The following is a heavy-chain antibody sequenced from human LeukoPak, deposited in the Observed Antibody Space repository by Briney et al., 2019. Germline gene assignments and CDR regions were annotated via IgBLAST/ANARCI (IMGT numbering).Heavy chain of an antibody. CDR2: IYSGGST. V-gene: IGHV3-53*01. J-gene: IGHJ4*02. CDR1: GFPFNSNY. CDR3: ARDNRGD. Sequence: RGSLRLSCAASGFPFNSNYMSWVRQAPGKGLEWVSVIYSGGSTYYPDSVKGRFTISRDNSKNTLYLQMNSLRAEDTAVYYCARDNRGDWGGGTLVTVSS. D-gene: IGHD1-14*01.